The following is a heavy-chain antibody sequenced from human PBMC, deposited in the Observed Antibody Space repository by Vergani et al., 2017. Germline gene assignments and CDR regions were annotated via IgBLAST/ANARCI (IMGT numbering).Heavy chain of an antibody. CDR1: GGSVSSGSYY. CDR2: IYYSGST. J-gene: IGHJ2*01. V-gene: IGHV4-61*01. Sequence: QVQLQQWGAGLLKPSETLSLTCAVYGGSVSSGSYYWSWIRQPPGKGLEWIGYIYYSGSTNYNPSLKSRVTISVDTSKNQFSLKLSSVTAADTAVYYCARKYCGGDCPANYWYFDLWGRGTLVTVSS. D-gene: IGHD2-21*02. CDR3: ARKYCGGDCPANYWYFDL.